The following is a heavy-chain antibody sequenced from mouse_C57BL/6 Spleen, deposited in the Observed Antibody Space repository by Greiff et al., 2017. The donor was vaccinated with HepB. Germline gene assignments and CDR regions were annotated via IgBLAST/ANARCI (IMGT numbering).Heavy chain of an antibody. CDR2: SRNKANDYTT. Sequence: EVKLVESGGGLVQSGRSLRLSCATSGFTFSDFYMEWVRQAPGKGLEWIAASRNKANDYTTEYSASVKGRFIVSRDTSQSILYLQMNALRAEDTAIYYCARDADYGYDAGYAMDYWGQGTSVTVSS. CDR3: ARDADYGYDAGYAMDY. D-gene: IGHD2-2*01. V-gene: IGHV7-1*01. CDR1: GFTFSDFY. J-gene: IGHJ4*01.